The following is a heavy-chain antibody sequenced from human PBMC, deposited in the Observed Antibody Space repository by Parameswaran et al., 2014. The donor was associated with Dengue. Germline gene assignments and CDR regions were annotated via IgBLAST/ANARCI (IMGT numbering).Heavy chain of an antibody. Sequence: WVRQAPGQRLEWMGWINAGNGNTKYSQKFQGRVTITRDTSASTAYMELSSLRSEDTAVYYCARDRAPIVVVPAAALGFDPWGQGTLVTVSS. V-gene: IGHV1-3*01. CDR2: INAGNGNT. J-gene: IGHJ5*02. D-gene: IGHD2-2*01. CDR3: ARDRAPIVVVPAAALGFDP.